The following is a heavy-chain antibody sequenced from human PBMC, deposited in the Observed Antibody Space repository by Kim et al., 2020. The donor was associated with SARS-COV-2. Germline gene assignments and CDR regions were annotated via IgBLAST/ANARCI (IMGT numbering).Heavy chain of an antibody. CDR3: ARDKRGVDDP. CDR2: T. Sequence: TYYNPSLKSRVTISVDTSKNQFSLKLSSVTAADTAVYYCARDKRGVDDPWGQGTLVTVSS. J-gene: IGHJ5*02. D-gene: IGHD3-10*01. V-gene: IGHV4-39*07.